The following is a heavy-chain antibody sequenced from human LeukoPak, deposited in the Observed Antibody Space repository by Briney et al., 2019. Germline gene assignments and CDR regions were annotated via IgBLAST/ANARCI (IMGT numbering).Heavy chain of an antibody. CDR1: GYGFTSYW. CDR3: ARRDGYCSSTSCYADYYYGMDV. J-gene: IGHJ6*02. CDR2: IYPGDSDT. V-gene: IGHV5-51*01. Sequence: GESLKISCKGSGYGFTSYWIGWVRQMPGKGLEWMGIIYPGDSDTTYSPCFQGQVTISADKSISTAYLQWSSLKASDTAMYYCARRDGYCSSTSCYADYYYGMDVWGQGTTVTVSS. D-gene: IGHD2-2*01.